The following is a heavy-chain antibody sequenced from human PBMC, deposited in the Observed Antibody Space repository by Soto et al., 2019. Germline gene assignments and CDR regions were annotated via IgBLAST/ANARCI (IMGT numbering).Heavy chain of an antibody. D-gene: IGHD4-17*01. V-gene: IGHV3-11*05. CDR3: ARSPMTTVTVFDF. Sequence: QVQLVESGGGLVKPGGSLRLSCEASGFTFTDYYISWIRQAPGKGLEWVSYISTSSAYTNNADSVKGRFTIFRDNAKNSVYLQMDSLRVEDTAVYYCARSPMTTVTVFDFWGQGPLVTVSS. J-gene: IGHJ4*02. CDR1: GFTFTDYY. CDR2: ISTSSAYT.